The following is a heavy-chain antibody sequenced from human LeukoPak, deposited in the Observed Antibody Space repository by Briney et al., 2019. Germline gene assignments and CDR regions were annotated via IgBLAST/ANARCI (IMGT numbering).Heavy chain of an antibody. Sequence: PSETLSLTCTVSGGSISSYYWSWIRQPPGKGLEWIGYIYYSGSANYNPSLKSRVTISVDTSKNQFSLKLSSVTAADTAVYYCARSTPDYDSSGYYYVVYYYGMDVWGQGTTVTVSS. V-gene: IGHV4-59*01. J-gene: IGHJ6*02. CDR1: GGSISSYY. CDR3: ARSTPDYDSSGYYYVVYYYGMDV. CDR2: IYYSGSA. D-gene: IGHD3-22*01.